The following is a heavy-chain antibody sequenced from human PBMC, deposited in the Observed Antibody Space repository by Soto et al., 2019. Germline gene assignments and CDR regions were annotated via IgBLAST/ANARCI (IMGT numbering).Heavy chain of an antibody. Sequence: SETLSLTCTVSGGSISSSSYYWGWIRQPPGKGLEWIGSIYYGGSTYYNPSLKSRVTISVDTSKNQFSLKLSSVTAAGTAVYYCARHTPAISISDHWGQGTLVTVSS. CDR1: GGSISSSSYY. D-gene: IGHD2-15*01. J-gene: IGHJ4*02. CDR2: IYYGGST. V-gene: IGHV4-39*01. CDR3: ARHTPAISISDH.